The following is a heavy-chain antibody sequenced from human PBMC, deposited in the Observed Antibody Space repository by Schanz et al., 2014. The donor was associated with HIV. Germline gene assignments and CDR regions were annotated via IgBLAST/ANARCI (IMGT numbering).Heavy chain of an antibody. CDR1: GFTFNNYG. CDR3: AKDRNYYDSRYRGKGNYYYYYGMDV. Sequence: QVDLVESGGGVVQPGRSLRLSCTASGFTFNNYGMQWVRQAPGKGLEWLAAIWYDGSNKFYADSLRGRFTISRDNSKNTLYLQMKSLRAEDTAVYYCAKDRNYYDSRYRGKGNYYYYYGMDVWGQGTTVTVSS. J-gene: IGHJ6*02. V-gene: IGHV3-33*06. D-gene: IGHD3-22*01. CDR2: IWYDGSNK.